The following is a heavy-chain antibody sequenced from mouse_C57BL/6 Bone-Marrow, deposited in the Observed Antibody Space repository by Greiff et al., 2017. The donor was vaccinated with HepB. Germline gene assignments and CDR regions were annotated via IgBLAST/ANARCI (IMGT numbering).Heavy chain of an antibody. J-gene: IGHJ4*01. Sequence: VKLQQPGAELVKPGASVKLSCKASGYTFTSYWMQWVKQRPGQGLEWIGEIDPSDSYTNYNQKFKGKATLTVDTSSSTAYMQLSSLTSEDSAVYYCARWEDYWGQGTSVTVSS. CDR3: ARWEDY. V-gene: IGHV1-50*01. CDR1: GYTFTSYW. D-gene: IGHD4-1*01. CDR2: IDPSDSYT.